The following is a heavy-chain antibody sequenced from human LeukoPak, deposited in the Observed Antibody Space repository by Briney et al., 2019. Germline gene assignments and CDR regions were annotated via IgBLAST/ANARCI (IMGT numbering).Heavy chain of an antibody. Sequence: SQTLSLTCVVSGDSVCSKNGAWNWIRQSPSRGLEWLGRTYYRSKWYNDYAESMEGRMTISQDTSKNQYSLHLNSVTPDDTAVYCCARDFGTTGWHTFDYWGQGTLVTVSS. V-gene: IGHV6-1*01. D-gene: IGHD6-19*01. CDR2: TYYRSKWYN. CDR1: GDSVCSKNGA. CDR3: ARDFGTTGWHTFDY. J-gene: IGHJ4*02.